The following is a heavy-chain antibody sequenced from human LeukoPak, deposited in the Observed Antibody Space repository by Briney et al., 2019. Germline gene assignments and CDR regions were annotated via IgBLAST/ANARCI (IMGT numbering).Heavy chain of an antibody. J-gene: IGHJ4*02. D-gene: IGHD2-21*01. CDR1: GFTFSTTA. CDR3: ITPLPYSAQ. V-gene: IGHV3-23*01. CDR2: ISGSGDNTVMSGSGENT. Sequence: PGGSLRLSRAASGFTFSTTAMGWVRQAPGKGLEWLSVISGSGDNTVMSGSGENTYYADSVKGRFTISRDNSKNTLYLQMNSLKTEDTAVYYCITPLPYSAQGGQGTLVTVSS.